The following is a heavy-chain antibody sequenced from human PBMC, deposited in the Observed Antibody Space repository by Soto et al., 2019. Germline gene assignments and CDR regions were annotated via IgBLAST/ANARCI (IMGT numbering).Heavy chain of an antibody. Sequence: ASVKVSCKVSGYTLTELSMHWVRQAPGKGLEWMGGFDPEDGETIYAQKFQGRVTMTEDTSTDTAYMELSSLRSEDTAVYYCATEDTAAAGTHYYYYGMDVWGQGTTVTVSS. D-gene: IGHD6-13*01. CDR1: GYTLTELS. V-gene: IGHV1-24*01. CDR2: FDPEDGET. CDR3: ATEDTAAAGTHYYYYGMDV. J-gene: IGHJ6*02.